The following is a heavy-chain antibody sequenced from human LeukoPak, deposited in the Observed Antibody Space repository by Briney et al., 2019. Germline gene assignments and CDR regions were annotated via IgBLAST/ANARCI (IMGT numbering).Heavy chain of an antibody. J-gene: IGHJ4*02. CDR2: FSGSGGST. CDR1: GFTFSSYA. D-gene: IGHD3-22*01. Sequence: PGGSLRLSFAASGFTFSSYAMGWVRQAPGKGLEGVSAFSGSGGSTYYADSVKGRFTISRDNSKNTLYLQMKSLRAEDTAVYYCAKASGWDNYWGEGTLVTVSS. CDR3: AKASGWDNY. V-gene: IGHV3-23*01.